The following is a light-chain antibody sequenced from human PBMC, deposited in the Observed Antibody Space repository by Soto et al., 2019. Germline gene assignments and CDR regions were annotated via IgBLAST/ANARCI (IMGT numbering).Light chain of an antibody. CDR1: QGISSW. V-gene: IGKV1-12*01. Sequence: DIQMTQSPSSVSASVGDRVTITCRASQGISSWLAWYQHKPGKAPKLLIYAASSLQSVVPSRFSGSGSGTDFTLTISCLQPEDFATYYCQQGNSFPWTFGQGTKVEI. CDR3: QQGNSFPWT. CDR2: AAS. J-gene: IGKJ1*01.